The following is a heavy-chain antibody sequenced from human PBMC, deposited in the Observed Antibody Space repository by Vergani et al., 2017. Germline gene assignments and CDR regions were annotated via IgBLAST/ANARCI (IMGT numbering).Heavy chain of an antibody. V-gene: IGHV1-46*01. CDR1: GYTFTSYY. J-gene: IGHJ3*02. Sequence: QVQLVQSGAEVKKPGASVKVSCKASGYTFTSYYMHWVRQAPGQGLEWMGIINPSGGSTSYAQKFQGRVTMTRDTSISTAYMELSRLRSDDTAVYYCARVHYDYVWGSYRLDAFDIWGQGTMVTVSS. D-gene: IGHD3-16*02. CDR2: INPSGGST. CDR3: ARVHYDYVWGSYRLDAFDI.